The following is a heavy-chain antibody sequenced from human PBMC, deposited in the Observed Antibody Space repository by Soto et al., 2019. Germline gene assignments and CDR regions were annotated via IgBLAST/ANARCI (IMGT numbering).Heavy chain of an antibody. CDR2: IIPIFGTA. V-gene: IGHV1-69*01. CDR1: GGTFSSYA. D-gene: IGHD2-2*01. Sequence: QVQLVQSGAEVKKPGSSVKVSCKASGGTFSSYAISWVRQAPGQGLEWMGGIIPIFGTANYAQKFQGRVTITADESTSQAYMELSSLRSEDTAVYYCARVPIVVVPAAIHAPHFYYYYGMDVLGQGTTVTVSS. J-gene: IGHJ6*02. CDR3: ARVPIVVVPAAIHAPHFYYYYGMDV.